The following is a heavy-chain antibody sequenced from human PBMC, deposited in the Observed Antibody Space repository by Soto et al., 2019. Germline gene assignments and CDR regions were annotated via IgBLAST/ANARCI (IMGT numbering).Heavy chain of an antibody. J-gene: IGHJ5*02. D-gene: IGHD1-26*01. CDR2: ISYDGSNK. V-gene: IGHV3-30-3*01. CDR3: ARDWELYH. Sequence: GGSLRLSCAASGFTFSSYAMHWVRQAPGKGLEWVAVISYDGSNKYYADSVKGRFTISRDNSKNTLYLQMNSLRAEDTAVYYCARDWELYHWGQGTLVTVSS. CDR1: GFTFSSYA.